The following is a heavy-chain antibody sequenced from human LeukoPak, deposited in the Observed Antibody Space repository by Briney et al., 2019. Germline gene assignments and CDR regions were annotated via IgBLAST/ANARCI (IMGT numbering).Heavy chain of an antibody. V-gene: IGHV1-2*02. D-gene: IGHD2-21*01. CDR1: GYTFTGYY. CDR2: INPNSGGT. J-gene: IGHJ5*02. CDR3: ARGARLVVIPNWFDP. Sequence: VQVSCKASGYTFTGYYMHWVRQAPGQGREWMGWINPNSGGTNYAQKFQGRVTMTRDTSISTAYMELSRLRSDDTAVYYCARGARLVVIPNWFDPWGQGTLVTVSS.